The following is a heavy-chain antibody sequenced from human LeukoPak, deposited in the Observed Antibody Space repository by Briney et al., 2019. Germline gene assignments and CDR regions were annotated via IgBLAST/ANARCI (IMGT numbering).Heavy chain of an antibody. J-gene: IGHJ4*02. V-gene: IGHV3-23*01. CDR3: AKAGPYYFDY. CDR2: ISGNGGTI. Sequence: GGSLRLSCAASGFTFSSYAMSWVRQAPGKGLEWVSAISGNGGTIYYADSGKGRFTISRDSSQNTLYWQMNSLRAEDTAVYLCAKAGPYYFDYWGQGTLVTVPS. D-gene: IGHD2-8*02. CDR1: GFTFSSYA.